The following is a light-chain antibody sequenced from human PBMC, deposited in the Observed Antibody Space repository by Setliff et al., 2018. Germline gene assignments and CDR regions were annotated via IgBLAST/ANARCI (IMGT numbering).Light chain of an antibody. CDR1: KNDIAAFDF. Sequence: QSVLTQPRSVSGSPGQSVTISCTGTKNDIAAFDFVSWYQQHPGKAPKLLISDVYKRPSGVPDRFSGSKSGNTASLTTSGLQAEDEADYFCSSYADSDTSVLFGGGTKVTVL. CDR2: DVY. J-gene: IGLJ2*01. V-gene: IGLV2-11*01. CDR3: SSYADSDTSVL.